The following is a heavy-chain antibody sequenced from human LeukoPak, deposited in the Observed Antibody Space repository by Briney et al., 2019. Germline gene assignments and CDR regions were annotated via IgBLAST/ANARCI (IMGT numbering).Heavy chain of an antibody. CDR2: IYYSGST. CDR1: GASISSYY. J-gene: IGHJ5*02. D-gene: IGHD3-10*01. CDR3: ARTSITMVRGVIRWFDP. V-gene: IGHV4-59*08. Sequence: SETLSLTCTVSGASISSYYWSWIRQPPGKGLEWIGYIYYSGSTNYNPSLKSRVTISVDTSKNQFSLKLSSVTAADTAVYYCARTSITMVRGVIRWFDPWGQGTLVTVSS.